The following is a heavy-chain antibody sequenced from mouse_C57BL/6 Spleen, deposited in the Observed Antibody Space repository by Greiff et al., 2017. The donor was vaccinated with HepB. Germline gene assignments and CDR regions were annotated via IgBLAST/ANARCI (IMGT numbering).Heavy chain of an antibody. CDR3: ARHYSQGGFAY. D-gene: IGHD1-1*01. V-gene: IGHV5-6*01. J-gene: IGHJ3*01. Sequence: EVKLMESGGDLVKPGGSLKLSCVVSGFTFSSYGMSWVRQTPDKRLEWVATISSGGRYIYYPDSVKGRFTISRDNAKNTLYLQMSSLKSEDTAMYYCARHYSQGGFAYWGQGTLVTVSA. CDR2: ISSGGRYI. CDR1: GFTFSSYG.